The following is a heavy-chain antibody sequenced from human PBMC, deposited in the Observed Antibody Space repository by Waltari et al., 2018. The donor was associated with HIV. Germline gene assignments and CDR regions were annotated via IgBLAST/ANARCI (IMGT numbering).Heavy chain of an antibody. Sequence: EVQLVESGGGLVQPGGSLRLSCSASGFTFSSYSMNWVRQAPGKGLESVAYISSSISTIYYADSVKGRFTISRDNAKNSVYLQMNSLRAEDTAVYYCARDSTTRVRDLDYWGQGTLVTVSS. V-gene: IGHV3-48*04. CDR2: ISSSISTI. CDR3: ARDSTTRVRDLDY. CDR1: GFTFSSYS. D-gene: IGHD3-10*01. J-gene: IGHJ4*02.